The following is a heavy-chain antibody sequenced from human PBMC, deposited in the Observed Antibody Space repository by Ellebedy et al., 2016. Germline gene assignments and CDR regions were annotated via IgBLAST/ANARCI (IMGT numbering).Heavy chain of an antibody. D-gene: IGHD2-2*01. V-gene: IGHV4-34*01. CDR3: ARGLKYCSSTSCRSQFFDF. CDR1: GGSFSGYY. CDR2: ITHSGST. J-gene: IGHJ4*02. Sequence: SETLSLTCAVYGGSFSGYYWSWLRQPPGKGLECIGEITHSGSTNYNPSLKSRVTISVDTSKNQFSLKLSSVTAADTAVYYCARGLKYCSSTSCRSQFFDFWGQGTLVTVSS.